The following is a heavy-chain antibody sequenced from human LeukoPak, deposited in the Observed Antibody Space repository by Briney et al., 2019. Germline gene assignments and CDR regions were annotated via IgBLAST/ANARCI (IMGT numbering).Heavy chain of an antibody. J-gene: IGHJ3*02. Sequence: PGGSLRLSCAASGFTFSSYAMSWVRQAPGKGLEWVSAISGSGGSTYYADSVKGRFTISRDNAKNSLYLQMNSLRAEDTAVYYCARAPLVRAADGGGPPSDIVVVPAAKGRFGSAFDIWGQGTMVTVSS. CDR3: ARAPLVRAADGGGPPSDIVVVPAAKGRFGSAFDI. CDR1: GFTFSSYA. CDR2: ISGSGGST. D-gene: IGHD2-2*01. V-gene: IGHV3-23*01.